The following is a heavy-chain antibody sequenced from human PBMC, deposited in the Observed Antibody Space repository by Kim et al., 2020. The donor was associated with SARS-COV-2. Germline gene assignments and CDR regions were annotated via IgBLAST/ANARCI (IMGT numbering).Heavy chain of an antibody. J-gene: IGHJ4*02. CDR2: IYYSGST. D-gene: IGHD5-18*01. CDR1: GGSISSGGYY. CDR3: ASKTARLRTIDY. V-gene: IGHV4-31*03. Sequence: SETLSLTCTVSGGSISSGGYYWSWIRQHPGKGLEWIGYIYYSGSTYYNPSLKSRVTISVDTSKNQFSLKLSSVTAADTAVYYCASKTARLRTIDYWGQGTLVTVSS.